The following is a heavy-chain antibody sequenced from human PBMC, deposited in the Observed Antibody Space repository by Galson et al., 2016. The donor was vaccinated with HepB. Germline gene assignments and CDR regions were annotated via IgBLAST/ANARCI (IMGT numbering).Heavy chain of an antibody. CDR1: GDSFANYG. V-gene: IGHV1-18*01. Sequence: SVKVSCKASGDSFANYGISWVRQAPGQGLEWMGWITAYNSNTNYAQKLQGRVTMTTDPSTTTAYMELRGLKSADTAIYYCERASHSYRYAMDVWGQGTTVTVSS. CDR3: ERASHSYRYAMDV. D-gene: IGHD3-16*01. J-gene: IGHJ6*02. CDR2: ITAYNSNT.